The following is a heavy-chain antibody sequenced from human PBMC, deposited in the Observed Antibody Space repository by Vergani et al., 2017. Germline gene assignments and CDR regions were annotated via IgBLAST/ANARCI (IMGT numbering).Heavy chain of an antibody. V-gene: IGHV4-31*03. D-gene: IGHD3-22*01. Sequence: QVQLQESGPGLVKPSQTLSLTCTVSGGSISSGGYYWSWIRQHPGKGLEWIGYIYYSGSTYYNPSLKSRFTISVDTSKNQFSLKLSSVTAADTAVYYCAREIIGDSSGYYLDYWGQGTLVTVSS. CDR3: AREIIGDSSGYYLDY. CDR1: GGSISSGGYY. CDR2: IYYSGST. J-gene: IGHJ4*02.